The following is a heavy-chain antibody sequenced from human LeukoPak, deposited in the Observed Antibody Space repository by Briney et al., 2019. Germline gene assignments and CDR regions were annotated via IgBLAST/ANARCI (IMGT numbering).Heavy chain of an antibody. Sequence: PGGSLRLSCAASGFTFSSYWMSWVRQAPGKGLEWVANIKQDGSGKYYVDSVKGRFTISRDNAKNSLYLQMNSLRAEDTAVYYCARRVYGSSWYFGVYYYYYGMDVWGQGTTVTVSS. V-gene: IGHV3-7*01. CDR2: IKQDGSGK. CDR3: ARRVYGSSWYFGVYYYYYGMDV. CDR1: GFTFSSYW. D-gene: IGHD6-13*01. J-gene: IGHJ6*02.